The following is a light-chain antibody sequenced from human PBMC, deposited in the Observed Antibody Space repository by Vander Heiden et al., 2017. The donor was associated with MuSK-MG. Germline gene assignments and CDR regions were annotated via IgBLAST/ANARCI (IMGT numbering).Light chain of an antibody. CDR3: QQYNNWPRT. V-gene: IGKV3-15*01. J-gene: IGKJ1*01. Sequence: EIVMTQSPATLSVSPGARATLSCRASQSVSSNLAWYQQKPGQAPRRLIYGASTRATNIPARFSGGGSGTEFTLTISSLQSEDVAVYYCQQYNNWPRTFGQGTKVEI. CDR2: GAS. CDR1: QSVSSN.